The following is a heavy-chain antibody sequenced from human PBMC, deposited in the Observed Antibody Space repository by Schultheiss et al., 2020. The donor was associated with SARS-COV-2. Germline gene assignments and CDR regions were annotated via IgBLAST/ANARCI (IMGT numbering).Heavy chain of an antibody. CDR1: GVSISSYS. CDR3: ARDGYATYYYGMDV. Sequence: SETLSLTCTVSGVSISSYSWNWIRQPPGKGLEWIGYISKSGSTNSNPSLRSRVTILMDTSKNQFSLKLSSVTAADTAVYYCARDGYATYYYGMDVWGQGTTVTVSS. D-gene: IGHD5-12*01. CDR2: ISKSGST. J-gene: IGHJ6*02. V-gene: IGHV4-59*01.